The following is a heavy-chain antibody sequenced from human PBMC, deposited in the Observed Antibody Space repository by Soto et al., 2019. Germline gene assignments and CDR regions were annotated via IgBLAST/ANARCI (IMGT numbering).Heavy chain of an antibody. CDR2: IYWDDDK. J-gene: IGHJ4*02. D-gene: IGHD2-15*01. Sequence: QITLKESGPPLVKPTQTLTLTCTFSGFSLSTTGVGVGWIRQPAGKALEWLALIYWDDDKRYSPFRNSRLTITKDTSKNQGVLTMTTMDPVDTATYYCARARLYCTGGSCTTWFEYWGQGTLVTVSS. V-gene: IGHV2-5*02. CDR1: GFSLSTTGVG. CDR3: ARARLYCTGGSCTTWFEY.